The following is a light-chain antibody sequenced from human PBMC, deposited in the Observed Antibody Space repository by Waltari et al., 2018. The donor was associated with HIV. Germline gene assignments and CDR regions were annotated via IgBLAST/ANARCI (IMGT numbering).Light chain of an antibody. V-gene: IGLV1-44*01. CDR3: AAWDDNLNGL. CDR2: DDN. CDR1: RSNIGSNT. Sequence: QSVLPQPPSASGTLGQRVTISCSGRRSNIGSNTVNWYQQLPGTAPKLLIADDNRRPAGVPARFSGSKAGTSASLAISGLQSEDEADYYCAAWDDNLNGLFGGGTKLTVL. J-gene: IGLJ2*01.